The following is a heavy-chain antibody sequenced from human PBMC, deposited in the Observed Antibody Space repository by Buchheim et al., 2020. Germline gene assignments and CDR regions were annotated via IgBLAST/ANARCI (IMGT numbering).Heavy chain of an antibody. V-gene: IGHV4-59*12. CDR1: GGSISSYY. J-gene: IGHJ2*01. Sequence: QVQLQESGPGLVKPSETLSLTCTVSGGSISSYYWSWIRQPPGKGLEWIGYIYYSGSTNYNPSLKSRVTISVDTSKNQFSLKLSSVTAADTAVYYCAREFIMITFGGVIAHWYFDLWGRGTL. CDR2: IYYSGST. D-gene: IGHD3-16*02. CDR3: AREFIMITFGGVIAHWYFDL.